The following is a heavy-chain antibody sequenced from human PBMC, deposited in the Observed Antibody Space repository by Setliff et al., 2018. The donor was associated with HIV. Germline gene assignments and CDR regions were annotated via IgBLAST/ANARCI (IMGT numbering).Heavy chain of an antibody. J-gene: IGHJ4*02. V-gene: IGHV4-59*01. CDR3: TVYNTGSSKDHY. D-gene: IGHD2-8*02. CDR1: GASISSNT. CDR2: IYNSVTT. Sequence: SETLSLTCIVSGASISSNTWSWIRQAPGKGLQWIGFIYNSVTTNYNPSLKSRVTISLDTSKNQFSLKLTSVTAADTAVYYCTVYNTGSSKDHYWGQGTPVTVSS.